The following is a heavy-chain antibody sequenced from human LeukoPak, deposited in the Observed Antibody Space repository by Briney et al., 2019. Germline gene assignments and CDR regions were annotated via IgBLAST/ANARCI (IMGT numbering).Heavy chain of an antibody. D-gene: IGHD6-19*01. CDR1: GFDFKHVW. CDR2: IKEDGSWK. J-gene: IGHJ4*02. V-gene: IGHV3-7*01. Sequence: PGGSLRLSCAASGFDFKHVWMSWVRQAPGKGLEWVANIKEDGSWKHYAVSVQGRFTISRDNAKNSLYLQMNSLRAEDTAVYYCARDRGWYHADSWGQGTLVTVSS. CDR3: ARDRGWYHADS.